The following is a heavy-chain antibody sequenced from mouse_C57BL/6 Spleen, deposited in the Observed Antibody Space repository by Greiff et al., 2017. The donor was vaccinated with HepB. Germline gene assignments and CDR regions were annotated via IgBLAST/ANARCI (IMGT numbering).Heavy chain of an antibody. D-gene: IGHD2-4*01. CDR3: ARSEDYDRYYYAMDD. J-gene: IGHJ4*01. CDR1: GYTFTSYG. CDR2: IYPRSGNT. V-gene: IGHV1-81*01. Sequence: QVQLQQSGAELARPGASVKLSCKASGYTFTSYGISWVKQRTGQGLEWIGEIYPRSGNTYYNEKFKGKATLTADKSSSTAYMELRSLTSEDSAVYFCARSEDYDRYYYAMDDWGQGTSVTVSS.